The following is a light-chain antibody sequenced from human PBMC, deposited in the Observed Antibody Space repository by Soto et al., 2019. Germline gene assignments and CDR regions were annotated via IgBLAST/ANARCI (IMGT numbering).Light chain of an antibody. CDR2: AVN. Sequence: QSALTQPASVSGSPGQSITISCTGTSSDVGGYNYVSWYQQHPGKAPKLMIYAVNNRPQGVSNRCSGSKSGNTASLTIYGLQAEDEADYYCTSYTSSITYVFGTGTKLTVL. CDR1: SSDVGGYNY. CDR3: TSYTSSITYV. J-gene: IGLJ1*01. V-gene: IGLV2-14*01.